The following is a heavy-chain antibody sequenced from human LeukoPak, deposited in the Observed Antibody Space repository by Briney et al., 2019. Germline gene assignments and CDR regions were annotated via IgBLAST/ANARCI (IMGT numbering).Heavy chain of an antibody. Sequence: SGPTLVNPSETLSLTCTVSGGSISRYYWSWIRQPPGKGLEWIGYIYYSGSTNYNPSLKSRVTISVDTSKNQFSLKLSSVTAADTAVYYCARGGTVRNGMDVWGQGTTVTVSS. D-gene: IGHD1-26*01. J-gene: IGHJ6*02. V-gene: IGHV4-59*01. CDR1: GGSISRYY. CDR3: ARGGTVRNGMDV. CDR2: IYYSGST.